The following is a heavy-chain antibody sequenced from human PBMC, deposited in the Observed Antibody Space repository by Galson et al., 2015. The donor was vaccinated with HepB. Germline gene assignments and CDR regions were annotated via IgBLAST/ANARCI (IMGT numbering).Heavy chain of an antibody. V-gene: IGHV4-30-4*01. CDR3: AKGPGTVTAESVDY. Sequence: TLSLTCTVSGGSISSGDYYWSWIRQPPGKGLEWIGYIYYSGSTYYNPSLKSRVTISVDTSKNQFSLKLSSVTAADTAVYYCAKGPGTVTAESVDYWGQGTLVTVSS. CDR1: GGSISSGDYY. D-gene: IGHD4-11*01. J-gene: IGHJ4*02. CDR2: IYYSGST.